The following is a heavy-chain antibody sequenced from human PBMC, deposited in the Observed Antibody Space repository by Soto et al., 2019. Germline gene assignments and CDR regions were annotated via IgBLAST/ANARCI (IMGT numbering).Heavy chain of an antibody. CDR3: SGGQNDYNYYYYYPMDV. CDR1: GFTFSGSA. Sequence: EVQLVESGGGLVQPGESLRLSCAASGFTFSGSAMHWVRQAPGQGLEWVGRIRSKPNNYATAYAASVKGRFSISRDHSKNTAYLQVNGLKTEDTAVYYCSGGQNDYNYYYYYPMDVWGRGTTVTVSS. V-gene: IGHV3-73*02. J-gene: IGHJ6*02. CDR2: IRSKPNNYAT. D-gene: IGHD4-4*01.